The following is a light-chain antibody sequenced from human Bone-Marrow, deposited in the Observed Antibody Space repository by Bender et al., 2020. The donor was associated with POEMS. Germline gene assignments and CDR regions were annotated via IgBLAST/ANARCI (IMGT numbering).Light chain of an antibody. CDR2: EVT. J-gene: IGLJ3*02. V-gene: IGLV2-8*01. CDR3: AAWDAGLSGGV. CDR1: SSDIGAYNF. Sequence: QSALTQPPSASGSPGQSVTISCTGSSSDIGAYNFVSWYQQHPDSAPKLIIFEVTKRPSGVPDRFYAFKSGTSASLAISGLQSEDEADYYCAAWDAGLSGGVFGGGTKLTVL.